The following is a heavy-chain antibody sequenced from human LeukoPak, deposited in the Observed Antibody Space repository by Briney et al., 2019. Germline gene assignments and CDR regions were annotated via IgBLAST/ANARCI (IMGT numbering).Heavy chain of an antibody. V-gene: IGHV4-39*01. J-gene: IGHJ4*02. D-gene: IGHD3-3*01. CDR2: IYYSGST. CDR3: ARRYYDFWSGYYVFDY. Sequence: SETPSPTRTVSGGSISSSSYYWGWIRQPPGKGLEWIGSIYYSGSTYYNPSLKSRVTISVDTSKNQFSLKLSSVTAADTAVYYCARRYYDFWSGYYVFDYWAQGTLVTVSS. CDR1: GGSISSSSYY.